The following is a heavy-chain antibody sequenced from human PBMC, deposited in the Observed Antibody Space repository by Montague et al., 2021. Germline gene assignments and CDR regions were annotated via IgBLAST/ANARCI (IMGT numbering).Heavy chain of an antibody. D-gene: IGHD6-13*01. CDR3: AKNRAAPGRSSFDY. CDR1: GFPFSGYA. J-gene: IGHJ4*02. CDR2: TSATGGGT. Sequence: SRRLSCAASGFPFSGYAMSWVRQAPGKGLEWVSGTSATGGGTFYADSVKGRFIISRDNSKNTLFLQMNSLRADDTAVYYCAKNRAAPGRSSFDYWGQGTQVTGSS. V-gene: IGHV3-23*01.